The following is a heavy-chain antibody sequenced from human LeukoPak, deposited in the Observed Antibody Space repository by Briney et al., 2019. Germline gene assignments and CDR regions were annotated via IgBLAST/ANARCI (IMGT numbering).Heavy chain of an antibody. CDR3: ARRAAAAGRNWFDP. V-gene: IGHV5-51*01. J-gene: IGHJ5*02. D-gene: IGHD6-13*01. CDR1: GYSFTGYW. CDR2: IHPDDSDA. Sequence: GESLKISCEASGYSFTGYWIAWVRQTPGKGLEWMGIIHPDDSDARYSPSFQGQVTISADKSISTAYLQWSSLKASDTAMYYCARRAAAAGRNWFDPWGQGTLVTVSS.